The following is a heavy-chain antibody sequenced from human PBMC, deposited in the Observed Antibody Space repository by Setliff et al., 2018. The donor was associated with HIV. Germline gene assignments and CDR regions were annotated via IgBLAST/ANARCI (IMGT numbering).Heavy chain of an antibody. CDR3: ARGGTYDILTGYYHRYFDY. J-gene: IGHJ4*02. CDR1: GFTFSTYT. Sequence: GGSLRLSCAASGFTFSTYTMHWVRQAPGKGLEWVSSISSSSTYIYYGDSLKGRFTISRDNAKNSLYLQMNSLRAEDTAVYYCARGGTYDILTGYYHRYFDYWGQGTLVTVSS. D-gene: IGHD3-9*01. CDR2: ISSSSTYI. V-gene: IGHV3-21*01.